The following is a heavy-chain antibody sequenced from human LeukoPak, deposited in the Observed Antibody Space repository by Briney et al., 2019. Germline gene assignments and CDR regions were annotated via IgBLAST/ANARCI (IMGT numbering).Heavy chain of an antibody. CDR1: GYTFTSYG. J-gene: IGHJ4*02. D-gene: IGHD3-3*01. CDR3: ARSYYDFWSGYLAFDY. Sequence: ASVKVSCKASGYTFTSYGISWVRQAPGQGLEWMGWISAYNGNTNYAQKLQGRVTMTTDTSTSTAYMELRSLRSDDTAVYYCARSYYDFWSGYLAFDYWGQGTLVTVSS. V-gene: IGHV1-18*01. CDR2: ISAYNGNT.